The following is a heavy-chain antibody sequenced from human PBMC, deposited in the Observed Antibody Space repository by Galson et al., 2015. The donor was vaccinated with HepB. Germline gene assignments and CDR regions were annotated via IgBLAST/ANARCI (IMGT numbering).Heavy chain of an antibody. CDR1: GFNFSLYS. Sequence: SLRLSCAASGFNFSLYSMNWVRQAPGKGLEWVSSISSSGSYMYYGDSVKGRCTVSRDSAKTSVYLQMNSLRGDDTAVYYCARALPSGIRGGRVFDHWGQGTLVTVSS. CDR2: ISSSGSYM. CDR3: ARALPSGIRGGRVFDH. V-gene: IGHV3-21*01. D-gene: IGHD3-10*01. J-gene: IGHJ4*02.